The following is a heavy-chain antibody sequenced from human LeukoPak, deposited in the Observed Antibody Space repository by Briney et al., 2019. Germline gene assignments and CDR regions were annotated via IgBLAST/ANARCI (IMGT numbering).Heavy chain of an antibody. CDR3: ARGDSSGYYFDY. Sequence: SETLSLTCTVSGGSITSSSYYWGWIRQPPGKGLEWIGSIYYSGSTYYNPSLKSRVTISVYTSKNQFSLKLSSVTAADTAVYYCARGDSSGYYFDYWGQGTLATVSS. D-gene: IGHD3-22*01. CDR1: GGSITSSSYY. CDR2: IYYSGST. J-gene: IGHJ4*02. V-gene: IGHV4-39*01.